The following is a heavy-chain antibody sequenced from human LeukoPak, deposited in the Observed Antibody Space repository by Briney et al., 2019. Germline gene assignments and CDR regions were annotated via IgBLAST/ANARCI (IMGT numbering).Heavy chain of an antibody. D-gene: IGHD3-9*01. V-gene: IGHV4-30-4*01. J-gene: IGHJ3*02. CDR3: ARRNILTEGEAFDI. CDR2: IYHSGST. CDR1: GGSISSGDYY. Sequence: SETLSLTCNVSGGSISSGDYYCSWIRQPPGQGLEWIGYIYHSGSTYYNPSLKSRVTISVGTSENQFSLKLNSVTAADTAVYYCARRNILTEGEAFDIWGQGIMVTVSS.